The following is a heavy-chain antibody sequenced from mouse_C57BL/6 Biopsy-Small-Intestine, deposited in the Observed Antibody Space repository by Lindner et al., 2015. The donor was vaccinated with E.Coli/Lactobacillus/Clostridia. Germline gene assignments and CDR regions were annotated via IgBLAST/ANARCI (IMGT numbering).Heavy chain of an antibody. Sequence: SVKVSCKASGGTFSNYAITWVRQAPGQGLEWVGDIIPKFGTIKYGRNFQGRVTITADKSTTTSYLELTSLRPEDTAVFYCARGGGGLNCRGVGCYGDPLDSWGQGTLVTVSS. CDR3: ARGGGGLNCRGVGCYGDPLDS. V-gene: IGHV1-81*01. D-gene: IGHD2-13*01. CDR1: GGTFSNYA. J-gene: IGHJ4*01. CDR2: IIPKFGTI.